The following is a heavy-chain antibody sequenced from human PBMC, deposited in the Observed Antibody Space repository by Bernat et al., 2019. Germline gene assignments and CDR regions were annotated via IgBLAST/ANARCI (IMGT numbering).Heavy chain of an antibody. Sequence: EVQLVESGGGLVQPGGSLRLSCAASGFTVSSNYMSWVRPAPGKGLEWVSVIYSGGSTYYADSVKGRFTISRDNSKNTLYLQMNSLRAEDTAVYYCARDQGDGYNYGYYYGMDVWGQGTTVTVSS. D-gene: IGHD5-24*01. J-gene: IGHJ6*02. CDR3: ARDQGDGYNYGYYYGMDV. V-gene: IGHV3-66*01. CDR2: IYSGGST. CDR1: GFTVSSNY.